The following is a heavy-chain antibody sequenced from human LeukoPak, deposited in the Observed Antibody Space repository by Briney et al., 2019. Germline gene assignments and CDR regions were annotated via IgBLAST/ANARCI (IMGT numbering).Heavy chain of an antibody. Sequence: ASVKVSSKVSGYTLTELSIHWVRQAPGKGLEWMGGFDPEDGNTIYARKFQGRVTMTEDTSTDTAYMELSSLRSEDTAVYYCAKTPGDWYFDLWGRGTLVTVSS. CDR3: AKTPGDWYFDL. V-gene: IGHV1-24*01. D-gene: IGHD4-23*01. CDR2: FDPEDGNT. CDR1: GYTLTELS. J-gene: IGHJ2*01.